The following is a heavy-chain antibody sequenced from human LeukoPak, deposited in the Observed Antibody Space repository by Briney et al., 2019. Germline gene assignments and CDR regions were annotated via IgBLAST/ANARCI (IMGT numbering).Heavy chain of an antibody. J-gene: IGHJ4*02. CDR1: GFTFDDYA. V-gene: IGHV3-43D*03. D-gene: IGHD2-2*01. CDR2: ISWDGDST. CDR3: ATHSFRVAGPVKSLILDS. Sequence: GGSLRLSCAASGFTFDDYAMHWVRQAPGQSPEWVSLISWDGDSTYYADSVKGRFTISRDNTKNSLSLQMSSLTPEDTAVYYCATHSFRVAGPVKSLILDSWGQGTPVTVSS.